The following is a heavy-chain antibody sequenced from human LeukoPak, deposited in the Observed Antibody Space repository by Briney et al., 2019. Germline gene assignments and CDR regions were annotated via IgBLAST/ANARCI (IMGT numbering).Heavy chain of an antibody. J-gene: IGHJ4*02. CDR3: AREHNYCSGGSCYSGIFDY. Sequence: PGGSLRLSCAASGFTFSSYWMHWVRQAPGKGLVWVSRINSDGSSTSYADSVKGRFTISRDNAKNTLYLQMNSLRAEDTAVYYCAREHNYCSGGSCYSGIFDYWGQGTLVTVSS. CDR1: GFTFSSYW. CDR2: INSDGSST. D-gene: IGHD2-15*01. V-gene: IGHV3-74*01.